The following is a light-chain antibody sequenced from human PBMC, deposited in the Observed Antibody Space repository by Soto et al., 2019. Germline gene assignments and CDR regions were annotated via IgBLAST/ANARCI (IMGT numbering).Light chain of an antibody. CDR3: LQDYTYAWT. Sequence: AIQMTQSPSSLSASVGDRVTITCRASQGIRNDLGWYQQKPGKAPKLLIYAASSLQSGVPSRFSGSGSGTDFTLTISSLQPEDVSTYYCLQDYTYAWTFGQGTKVEIK. V-gene: IGKV1-6*01. CDR2: AAS. CDR1: QGIRND. J-gene: IGKJ1*01.